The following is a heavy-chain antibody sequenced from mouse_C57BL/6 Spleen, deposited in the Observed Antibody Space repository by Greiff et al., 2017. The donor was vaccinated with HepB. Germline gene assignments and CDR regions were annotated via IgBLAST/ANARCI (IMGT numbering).Heavy chain of an antibody. CDR1: GYTFTSYW. V-gene: IGHV1-7*01. D-gene: IGHD1-1*01. J-gene: IGHJ2*01. CDR3: AISVYGSSPFFDY. Sequence: QVQLKESGAELAKPGASVKLSCKASGYTFTSYWMHWVKQRPGQGLEWIGYINPSSGYTKYNQKFKDKATLTADKSSSTAYMQLSSLTYEDSAVYYCAISVYGSSPFFDYWGQGTTLTVSS. CDR2: INPSSGYT.